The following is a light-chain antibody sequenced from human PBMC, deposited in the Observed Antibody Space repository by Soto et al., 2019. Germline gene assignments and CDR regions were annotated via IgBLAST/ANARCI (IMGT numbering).Light chain of an antibody. J-gene: IGKJ2*01. CDR3: QQYYTSPET. Sequence: EIVLTHSPGILSLSPGERATLSCRASQNVGSRYLAWYQQKPGQTPRLLIYGASSRVTGIPGRFNASGSGTDFTLTITRLEPEDFAVYYCQQYYTSPETFGLGPTVDIK. CDR2: GAS. CDR1: QNVGSRY. V-gene: IGKV3-20*01.